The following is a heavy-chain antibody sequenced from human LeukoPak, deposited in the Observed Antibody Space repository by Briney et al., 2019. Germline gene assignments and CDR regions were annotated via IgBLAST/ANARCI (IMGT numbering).Heavy chain of an antibody. J-gene: IGHJ4*02. V-gene: IGHV3-53*01. CDR2: IYSGGST. Sequence: GGSLRLSCAASGFTVSSNYMSWVRQAPGKGLEWVSVIYSGGSTYYADSVKGRFTISRDNSKNTLYLQMNSLRAKDTAVYYCAKIPSSWYYFDQWSQGTLVTVSS. CDR1: GFTVSSNY. CDR3: AKIPSSWYYFDQ. D-gene: IGHD6-13*01.